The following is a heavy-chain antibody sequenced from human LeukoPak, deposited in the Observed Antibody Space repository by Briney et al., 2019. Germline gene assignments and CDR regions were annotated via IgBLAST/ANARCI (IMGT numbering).Heavy chain of an antibody. V-gene: IGHV1-69*05. CDR1: GYTFTSYG. CDR2: IIPIFGTA. Sequence: SVKVSCKASGYTFTSYGISWVRQAPGQGLEWMGGIIPIFGTANYAQKFQGRVTITTDESTSTAYMELSSLRSEDTAVYYCARDRRIAARPFVGEYNWFDPWGQGTLVTVSS. D-gene: IGHD6-6*01. CDR3: ARDRRIAARPFVGEYNWFDP. J-gene: IGHJ5*02.